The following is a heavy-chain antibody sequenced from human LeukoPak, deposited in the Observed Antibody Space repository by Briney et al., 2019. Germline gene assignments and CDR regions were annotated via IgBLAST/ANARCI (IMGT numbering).Heavy chain of an antibody. D-gene: IGHD2-21*01. CDR2: IDYSGST. CDR1: GGSIRNYY. V-gene: IGHV4-59*08. J-gene: IGHJ4*02. CDR3: ARYDGGNYCFDH. Sequence: SETLSLTCTVSGGSIRNYYWSWLRQPPGKGLEWIGYIDYSGSTIYNPSLKSRVTISVDTSKNQFSLKLSSVTATDTAVYYCARYDGGNYCFDHWGQGTLVTVSS.